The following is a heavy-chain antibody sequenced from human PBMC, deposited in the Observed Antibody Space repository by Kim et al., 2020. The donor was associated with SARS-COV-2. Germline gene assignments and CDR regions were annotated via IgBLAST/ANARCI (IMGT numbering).Heavy chain of an antibody. Sequence: GGSLRRSCAASGFTFDDYAMHWVRQTPGKGLEWVSGISWNGDSIAYGDSVNGRFTISRDNSKNSLYLQLNSLRSEDTVLYYCAKDFSGSGSFSVFDFWG. D-gene: IGHD3-10*01. CDR3: AKDFSGSGSFSVFDF. CDR1: GFTFDDYA. CDR2: ISWNGDSI. V-gene: IGHV3-9*01. J-gene: IGHJ4*01.